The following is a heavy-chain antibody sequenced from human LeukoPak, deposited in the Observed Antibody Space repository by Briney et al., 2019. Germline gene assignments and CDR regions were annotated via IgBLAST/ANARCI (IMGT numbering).Heavy chain of an antibody. J-gene: IGHJ4*02. V-gene: IGHV3-74*01. Sequence: GGSLRLSCAASGFTFDDYAMHWVRQAPGKGLIWVSRIDGDESATYYGDSVKGRFTISRDNAKNTLYLQMNSLRVEDTAVYYCVRTHSSGYYYFDSWGQGTLVTVSS. CDR1: GFTFDDYA. D-gene: IGHD3-22*01. CDR3: VRTHSSGYYYFDS. CDR2: IDGDESAT.